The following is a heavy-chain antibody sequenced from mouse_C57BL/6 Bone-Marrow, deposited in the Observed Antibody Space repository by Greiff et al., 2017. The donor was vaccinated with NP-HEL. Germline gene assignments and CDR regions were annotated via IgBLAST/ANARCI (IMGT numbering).Heavy chain of an antibody. Sequence: EVQLVESGGGLVKPGGSLKLSCAASGFTFSSYAMSWVRQTPEKRLEWVATISDGGSYTYYPDNVKGRFTISRDNAKNNLYLQMSHLKSEDTAMYYCARSPHYYGSSYLDYWGQGTTLTVSS. CDR2: ISDGGSYT. V-gene: IGHV5-4*01. CDR1: GFTFSSYA. D-gene: IGHD1-1*01. CDR3: ARSPHYYGSSYLDY. J-gene: IGHJ2*01.